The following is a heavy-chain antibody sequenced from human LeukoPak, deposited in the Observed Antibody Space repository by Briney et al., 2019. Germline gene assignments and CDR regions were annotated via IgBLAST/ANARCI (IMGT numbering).Heavy chain of an antibody. D-gene: IGHD1-26*01. Sequence: ASVKVSCKASGYTFTCYGISWVRQAPGQGLEWMGWISAYNGNTNYAQKLQGRVTMTTDTSTSTAYMELRSLRSDDTAVYYCARSGSYWIPYYFDYWGQGTLVIVSS. CDR1: GYTFTCYG. J-gene: IGHJ4*02. CDR2: ISAYNGNT. CDR3: ARSGSYWIPYYFDY. V-gene: IGHV1-18*01.